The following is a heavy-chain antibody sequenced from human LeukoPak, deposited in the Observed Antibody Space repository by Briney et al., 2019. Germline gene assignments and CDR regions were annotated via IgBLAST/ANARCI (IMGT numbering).Heavy chain of an antibody. D-gene: IGHD3-10*01. V-gene: IGHV3-30*18. J-gene: IGHJ6*04. Sequence: GGSLRLSCAASGFTFSSYGMHWVRQAPGKGLEWVAVISYDGSNKYYADSVKGRFTISRDNSKNTLYLQMNSLRAEDTAVYYCAKVSEITMVRGVIITQRHYYYYGMDVWGKGTTVTVSS. CDR2: ISYDGSNK. CDR1: GFTFSSYG. CDR3: AKVSEITMVRGVIITQRHYYYYGMDV.